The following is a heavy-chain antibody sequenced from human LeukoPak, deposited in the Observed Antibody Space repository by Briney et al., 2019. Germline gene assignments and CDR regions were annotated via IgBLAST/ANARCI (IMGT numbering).Heavy chain of an antibody. CDR2: IYTSGST. CDR1: GGSISSYY. V-gene: IGHV4-4*07. D-gene: IGHD2-2*01. CDR3: ARVSQYQLLWHWFDP. Sequence: SETLSLTCTVSGGSISSYYWSWIRQPAGKGLEWIGRIYTSGSTNYNPSLKSRVTMSVDTSKNQFPLKLSSVTAADTAVYYCARVSQYQLLWHWFDPWGQGTLVTVSS. J-gene: IGHJ5*02.